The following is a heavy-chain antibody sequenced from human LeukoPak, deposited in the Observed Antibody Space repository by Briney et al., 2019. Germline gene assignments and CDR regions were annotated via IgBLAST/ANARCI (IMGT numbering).Heavy chain of an antibody. Sequence: SVKVSCKASGGTFSSYAISWVRQAPGQGLEWMGGIIPIFGTANYAQKFQGRVTITTDESTSTAYMELSSLRSEDTAVYYCARRGYCSSTSCQYYYYYYMDVWGKGTTVTVSS. CDR1: GGTFSSYA. J-gene: IGHJ6*03. CDR2: IIPIFGTA. V-gene: IGHV1-69*05. CDR3: ARRGYCSSTSCQYYYYYYMDV. D-gene: IGHD2-2*01.